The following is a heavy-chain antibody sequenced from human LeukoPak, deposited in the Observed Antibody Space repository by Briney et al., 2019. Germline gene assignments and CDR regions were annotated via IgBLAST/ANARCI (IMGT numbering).Heavy chain of an antibody. Sequence: ASVKVSCKASGYTFTSYGISWVRQAPGQGLEWMGWISAYNGNTNYAQKLQGRVTMTTDTSTSTAYMELRSLRSDDTAVYYCARTGYSSGWYPPYYYYYYGMDVWGQGITVTVSS. CDR3: ARTGYSSGWYPPYYYYYYGMDV. J-gene: IGHJ6*02. CDR2: ISAYNGNT. CDR1: GYTFTSYG. V-gene: IGHV1-18*01. D-gene: IGHD6-19*01.